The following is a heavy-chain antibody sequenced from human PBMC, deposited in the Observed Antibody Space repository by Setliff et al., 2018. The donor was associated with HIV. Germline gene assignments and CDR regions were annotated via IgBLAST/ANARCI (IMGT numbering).Heavy chain of an antibody. D-gene: IGHD3-9*01. CDR1: GGTVSSYA. CDR2: IIPIFGPA. V-gene: IGHV1-69*05. Sequence: SVKVSCKASGGTVSSYAINWVRQAPGQGLEWMGGIIPIFGPANYAQKFQDRVTITTDESTSTAYMELSSLKSEDTAVYYCARGFEVESSGWFDPWGQGTLVTAPQ. J-gene: IGHJ5*02. CDR3: ARGFEVESSGWFDP.